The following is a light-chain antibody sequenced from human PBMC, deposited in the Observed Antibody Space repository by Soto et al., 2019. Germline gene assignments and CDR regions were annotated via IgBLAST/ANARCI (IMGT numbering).Light chain of an antibody. J-gene: IGKJ1*01. CDR3: MQALQTPL. Sequence: DIVMTQSPLSLPVTPGEPASISCRSSQSLLHSNGYNYLDWYLQKPGQSPQLLIYLGSNRASGVPDRFSGSGSGTDFTLKISRVEAEDVGVYYCMQALQTPLFGQGTKVDIK. CDR1: QSLLHSNGYNY. V-gene: IGKV2-28*01. CDR2: LGS.